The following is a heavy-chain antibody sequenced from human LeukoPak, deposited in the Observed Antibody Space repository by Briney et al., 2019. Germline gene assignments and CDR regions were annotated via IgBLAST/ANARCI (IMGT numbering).Heavy chain of an antibody. CDR1: GYTFTSYG. V-gene: IGHV1-18*01. CDR3: ARDHYWNDPEWFDP. D-gene: IGHD1-1*01. Sequence: GASVKVSCKASGYTFTSYGISWVRQAPGQGLEWMGWISAYNGNTNYAQKLQGRVTMTTDTSTSTAYMELRSLRSDDTAVYYCARDHYWNDPEWFDPWGQGTLVTVSS. J-gene: IGHJ5*02. CDR2: ISAYNGNT.